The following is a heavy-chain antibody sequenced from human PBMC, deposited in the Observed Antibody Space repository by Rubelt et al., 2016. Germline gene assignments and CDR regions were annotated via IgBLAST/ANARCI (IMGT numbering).Heavy chain of an antibody. CDR2: FIDGGST. CDR3: ARENDYCYYMDV. CDR1: GGSFSGYY. J-gene: IGHJ6*03. Sequence: QVQLQQWGAGLLRSSETLSLTCAVYGGSFSGYYWSWIRQPPGKGLEWIGEFIDGGSTNYNPSLKSRVIISADTSKNQFSLKLSSVTAADTGVYNCARENDYCYYMDVWGKGTTVTVSS. V-gene: IGHV4-34*12.